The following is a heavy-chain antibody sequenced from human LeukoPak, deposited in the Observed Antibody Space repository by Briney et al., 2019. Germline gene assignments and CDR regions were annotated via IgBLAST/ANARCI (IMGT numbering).Heavy chain of an antibody. D-gene: IGHD2-21*01. Sequence: GGSLRLSCAASGFTFSSYSMNWVRQAPGKGLEWVSSISSSSSYIYYADSVKGRFTISRDNAKNSLYLQMNSLRAEDTAVYYCAGPLWWSNRRLDAFDIWGQGTMVTVSS. CDR2: ISSSSSYI. J-gene: IGHJ3*02. CDR3: AGPLWWSNRRLDAFDI. CDR1: GFTFSSYS. V-gene: IGHV3-21*01.